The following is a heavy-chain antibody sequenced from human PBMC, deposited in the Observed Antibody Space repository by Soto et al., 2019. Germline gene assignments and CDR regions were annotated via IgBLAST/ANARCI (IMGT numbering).Heavy chain of an antibody. CDR2: INMDGTST. Sequence: EVQLVESGGGLVQPGGSLRLSCVASGFTFSGDWMHWVRQAAGKGLVWVSRINMDGTSTNYADSVKGRFTISRDNAKNTLYLQMNSLRVDDTAVYYCARGPRGLYHHDYGGQGALVTVS. CDR3: ARGPRGLYHHDY. CDR1: GFTFSGDW. J-gene: IGHJ4*02. D-gene: IGHD2-8*02. V-gene: IGHV3-74*01.